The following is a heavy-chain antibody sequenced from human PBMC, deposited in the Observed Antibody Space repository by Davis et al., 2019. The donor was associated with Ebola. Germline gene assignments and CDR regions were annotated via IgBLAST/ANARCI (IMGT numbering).Heavy chain of an antibody. J-gene: IGHJ6*02. CDR3: ARVGGFLEWSGRKYYYYGMDV. CDR2: ISSSSSYI. Sequence: GGSLRLSCAASGFTFSSYSMNWVRQAPGKGLEWVSSISSSSSYIYYADSVKGRFTISRDNAKNSLYLQMNSLRAEDTAVYYCARVGGFLEWSGRKYYYYGMDVWGQGTTVTVSS. D-gene: IGHD3-3*01. CDR1: GFTFSSYS. V-gene: IGHV3-21*04.